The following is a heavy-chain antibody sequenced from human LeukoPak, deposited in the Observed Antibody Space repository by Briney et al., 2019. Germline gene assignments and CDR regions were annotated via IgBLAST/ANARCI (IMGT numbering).Heavy chain of an antibody. CDR3: ARGGVGSSWYNWFDH. D-gene: IGHD6-13*01. CDR2: IYYSGST. V-gene: IGHV4-59*01. CDR1: GGSIRSYY. Sequence: PSETLSLTCTVSGGSIRSYYWSWIRQPPGKGLEWIGYIYYSGSTNYNPSLKSRVTISVDTSKNQFSLKLSSVTAADTAVYYCARGGVGSSWYNWFDHWGQGTLVTVSS. J-gene: IGHJ5*02.